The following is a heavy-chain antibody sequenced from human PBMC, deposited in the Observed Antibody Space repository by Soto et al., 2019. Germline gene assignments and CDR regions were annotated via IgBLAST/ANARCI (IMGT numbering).Heavy chain of an antibody. J-gene: IGHJ5*02. CDR3: ARAYYDFWSGSFNWFDP. Sequence: PSETLSLTCAVYGGSFSGYYWSWIRQPPGKGLEWIGEINHSGSTNYNPSLKSRVTISVDTSKNQFSLKLSSVTAADTAVYYCARAYYDFWSGSFNWFDPWGQGTLVTVSS. V-gene: IGHV4-34*01. CDR1: GGSFSGYY. CDR2: INHSGST. D-gene: IGHD3-3*01.